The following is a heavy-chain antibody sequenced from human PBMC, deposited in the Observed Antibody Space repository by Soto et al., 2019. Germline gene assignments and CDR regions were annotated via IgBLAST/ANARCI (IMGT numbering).Heavy chain of an antibody. CDR1: GFTFSSYA. CDR2: ISGSGGST. D-gene: IGHD6-19*01. CDR3: GKGSSSGWYAYYYGMDV. Sequence: EVQLLESGGGLVQPGGSLRLSCAASGFTFSSYAMSWVRQAPGKGLEWVSAISGSGGSTYYADSVKGRFTISRDNSKNTLYLQMNSLGAEDTAVYYCGKGSSSGWYAYYYGMDVWGQGTTVTVSS. V-gene: IGHV3-23*01. J-gene: IGHJ6*02.